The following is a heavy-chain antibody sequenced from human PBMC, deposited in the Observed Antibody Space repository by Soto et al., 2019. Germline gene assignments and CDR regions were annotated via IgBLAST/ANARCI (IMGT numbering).Heavy chain of an antibody. J-gene: IGHJ4*02. D-gene: IGHD4-17*01. Sequence: QLQLQESGPGLVKPSETLSLTCTVSGGSISSSSYYWGWIRQPPGKGLEWIGSIYYSGSTYYNPYLKSRVTISVDTSKNQFSLKLSSVTAADTAVYYCARLEAYGDYYFDYWGQGTLVTVSS. CDR3: ARLEAYGDYYFDY. CDR1: GGSISSSSYY. CDR2: IYYSGST. V-gene: IGHV4-39*01.